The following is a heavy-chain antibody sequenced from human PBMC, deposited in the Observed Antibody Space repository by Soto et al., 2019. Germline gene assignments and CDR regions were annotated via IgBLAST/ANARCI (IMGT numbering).Heavy chain of an antibody. CDR3: ANLYGALDNWFDP. V-gene: IGHV1-69*02. Sequence: QVQLVQSGAEVKKPGSSVKVSCKASGSTFSSYTISWVRQAPGQGLEWMGRIKPILGLAHYAQKFQGRVTITADKSTRTAYMELSTLRSEDTAVYYCANLYGALDNWFDPWGQVTRVTVSS. J-gene: IGHJ5*02. CDR2: IKPILGLA. CDR1: GSTFSSYT. D-gene: IGHD4-17*01.